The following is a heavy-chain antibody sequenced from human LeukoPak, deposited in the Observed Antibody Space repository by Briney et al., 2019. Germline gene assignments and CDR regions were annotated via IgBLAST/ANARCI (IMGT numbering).Heavy chain of an antibody. CDR1: GYTFTGYY. CDR3: ARVDSSAYHSDY. CDR2: INPNSGGT. J-gene: IGHJ4*02. D-gene: IGHD3-22*01. Sequence: ASVKVSCKASGYTFTGYYMHWVRQAPGQGLEWMGWINPNSGGTNYAQKFQGRVTMTRDTSISTAYMELSRLRSDDTAVYYCARVDSSAYHSDYWGQGTLVTVSS. V-gene: IGHV1-2*02.